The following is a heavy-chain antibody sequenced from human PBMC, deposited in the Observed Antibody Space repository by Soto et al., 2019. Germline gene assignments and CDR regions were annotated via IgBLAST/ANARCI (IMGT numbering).Heavy chain of an antibody. CDR2: ISYDGSNK. CDR1: GFTFSSYA. D-gene: IGHD6-19*01. Sequence: GGSLRLSCAASGFTFSSYAMHWVRQAPGKGLEWVAVISYDGSNKCYADSVKGRFTISRDNSKNTLYLQMNSLRAEDTAVYYCARDQGGSSGWYGAFDIWGQGTMVTVSS. V-gene: IGHV3-30*04. J-gene: IGHJ3*02. CDR3: ARDQGGSSGWYGAFDI.